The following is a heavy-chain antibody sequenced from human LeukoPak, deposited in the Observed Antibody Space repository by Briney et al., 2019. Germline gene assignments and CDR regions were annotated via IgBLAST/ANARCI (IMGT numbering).Heavy chain of an antibody. J-gene: IGHJ4*02. V-gene: IGHV1-24*01. CDR3: ATGNMVRGVIIGAVFDY. D-gene: IGHD3-10*01. CDR1: GYTLTELS. Sequence: ASVKVSCKVSGYTLTELSMYWVRQAPGKGLEWMGGFDPEDGETIYAQKFQGRVTMTEDTSTDTAYMELSSLRSEDTAVYYCATGNMVRGVIIGAVFDYWGQGTLVTVS. CDR2: FDPEDGET.